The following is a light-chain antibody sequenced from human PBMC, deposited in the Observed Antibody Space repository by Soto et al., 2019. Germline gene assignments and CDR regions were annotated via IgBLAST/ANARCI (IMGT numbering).Light chain of an antibody. CDR3: SSYTSSSTYV. CDR2: EVS. J-gene: IGLJ1*01. Sequence: QSVLTQPASVSGSPGQSIAISCTGTSSDVGGYNYVSWYQQHPGKAPKLMISEVSNRPSGVSNRFSGSKSGNTASLTISGLQAEDEADYYCSSYTSSSTYVFRTGTKLTVL. V-gene: IGLV2-14*01. CDR1: SSDVGGYNY.